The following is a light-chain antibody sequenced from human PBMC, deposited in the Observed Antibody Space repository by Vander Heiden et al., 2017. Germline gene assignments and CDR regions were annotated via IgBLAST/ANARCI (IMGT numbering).Light chain of an antibody. CDR2: DVS. J-gene: IGLJ2*01. V-gene: IGLV2-11*01. Sequence: QSALTQPRSVSGSPGQSVTISCTGTSSDGGGYNYVSWYQQHPGKAPKLLIYDVSKRPSGVPDRFSGSKSGNTASLTISGLQAEDEADYYCCSYAGSYTLKVFGGGTKLTVL. CDR1: SSDGGGYNY. CDR3: CSYAGSYTLKV.